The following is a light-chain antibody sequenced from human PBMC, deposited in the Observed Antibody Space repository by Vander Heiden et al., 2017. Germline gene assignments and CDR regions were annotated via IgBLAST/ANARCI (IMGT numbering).Light chain of an antibody. CDR1: SSDIGSYSY. CDR3: SSYTTSGTFPYV. V-gene: IGLV2-14*01. Sequence: QSALNQPASVSGFPGLPIRIFCTGTSSDIGSYSYVAWYQRHPGKAPKLIIYDVDSRPSGVSNRFSGSKSGKTASLTISGLQAEDEAEYYCSSYTTSGTFPYVFGAGTQVTVL. J-gene: IGLJ1*01. CDR2: DVD.